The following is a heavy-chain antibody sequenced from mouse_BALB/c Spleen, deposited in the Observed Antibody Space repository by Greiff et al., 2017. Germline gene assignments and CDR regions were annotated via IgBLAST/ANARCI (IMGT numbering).Heavy chain of an antibody. CDR1: GYAFSSYW. Sequence: VQLQQSGAELVRPGSSVKISCKASGYAFSSYWMNWVKQRPGQGLEWIGQIYPGDGDTNYNGKFKGKATLTADKSSSTAYMQLSSLTSEDSAVYFCARLGTTVVATNYFDYWGQGTTLTVSS. V-gene: IGHV1-80*01. CDR2: IYPGDGDT. CDR3: ARLGTTVVATNYFDY. J-gene: IGHJ2*01. D-gene: IGHD1-1*01.